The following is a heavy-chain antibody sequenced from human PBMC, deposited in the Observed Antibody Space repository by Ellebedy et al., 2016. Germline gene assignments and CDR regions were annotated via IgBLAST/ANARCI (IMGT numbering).Heavy chain of an antibody. J-gene: IGHJ6*02. V-gene: IGHV4-34*01. CDR1: GGSLSGYN. CDR2: IIHSGST. D-gene: IGHD6-6*01. Sequence: SETLSLTCAVYGGSLSGYNWSWIRQPPGKGLEWIGEIIHSGSTNYNPSLKSRVTISVDTSKNQFSLKLSSVTAADTAVYYCARGMRSSSFHYYYGMDVWGQGTTVTVSS. CDR3: ARGMRSSSFHYYYGMDV.